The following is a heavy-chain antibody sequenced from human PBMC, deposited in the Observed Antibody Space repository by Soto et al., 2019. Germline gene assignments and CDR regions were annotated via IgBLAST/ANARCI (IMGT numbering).Heavy chain of an antibody. V-gene: IGHV3-23*01. Sequence: PGGSLRLSCAASGYTFSSYAMSWVRQAPGKGLEWVSAISGSGGSTYYADSVKGRFTISRDNSKNTLFLQMNSLRAEDTAVYYCAKETTMVTASDNWGQGTLVTVSS. D-gene: IGHD5-18*01. J-gene: IGHJ4*02. CDR1: GYTFSSYA. CDR3: AKETTMVTASDN. CDR2: ISGSGGST.